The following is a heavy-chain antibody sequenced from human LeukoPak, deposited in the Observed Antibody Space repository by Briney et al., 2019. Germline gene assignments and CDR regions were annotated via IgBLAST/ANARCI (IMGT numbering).Heavy chain of an antibody. V-gene: IGHV3-23*01. J-gene: IGHJ5*02. CDR2: ISGSGGST. Sequence: PGGSLRLSCAASGFTFSSYAMSWVRQAPGKGLKWVSAISGSGGSTYYADSVKGRFTISRDNSKNTLYLQMNSLRAEDTAVYYCAKKAYCGGDCYRPNFNWFDPWGQGTLVTVSS. CDR1: GFTFSSYA. D-gene: IGHD2-21*02. CDR3: AKKAYCGGDCYRPNFNWFDP.